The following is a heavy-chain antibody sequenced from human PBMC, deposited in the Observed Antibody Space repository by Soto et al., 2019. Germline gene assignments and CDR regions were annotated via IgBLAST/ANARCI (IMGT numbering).Heavy chain of an antibody. D-gene: IGHD3-9*01. CDR2: IYYSGST. V-gene: IGHV4-39*01. Sequence: SETLSLTCTVSGGSISRSSYYRGWIRQPPGKGLEWIGSIYYSGSTYYNPSLKSRVTISVDTSKNQFSLKLSSVTAADTAVYYCARHSLPGQHFDYWGQGTLVTVSS. CDR1: GGSISRSSYY. J-gene: IGHJ4*02. CDR3: ARHSLPGQHFDY.